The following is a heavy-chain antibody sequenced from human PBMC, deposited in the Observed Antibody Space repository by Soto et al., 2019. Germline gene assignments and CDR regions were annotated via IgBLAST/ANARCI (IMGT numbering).Heavy chain of an antibody. V-gene: IGHV3-30*18. CDR3: AKDRVPNNWNDVYYYYYGMDA. CDR1: GFTFSSYG. Sequence: GGSLRLSCAASGFTFSSYGMHWVRQAPGKGLEWVAVISYDGSNKYYADSVKGRFTISRDNSKNTLYLQMNSLGAEDTAVYYCAKDRVPNNWNDVYYYYYGMDAWGQGTTVTVSS. CDR2: ISYDGSNK. D-gene: IGHD1-1*01. J-gene: IGHJ6*02.